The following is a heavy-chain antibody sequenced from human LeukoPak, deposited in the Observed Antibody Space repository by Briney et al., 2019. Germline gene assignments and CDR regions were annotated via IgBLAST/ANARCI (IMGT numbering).Heavy chain of an antibody. CDR3: ARGYPVVTEFAGGSWFDP. V-gene: IGHV7-4-1*02. CDR1: GYTFTSYA. Sequence: ASVKVSCKASGYTFTSYAMNWVRQAPGQGLEWMGWINTNTGNPTYAQGFTGRFVFSLDTSVSTAYLQISSLKAEDTAVYYCARGYPVVTEFAGGSWFDPWGQGTLVTVSS. D-gene: IGHD4-23*01. CDR2: INTNTGNP. J-gene: IGHJ5*02.